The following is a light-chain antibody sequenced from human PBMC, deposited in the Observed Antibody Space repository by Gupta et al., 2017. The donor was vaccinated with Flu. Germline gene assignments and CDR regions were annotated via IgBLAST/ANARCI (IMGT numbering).Light chain of an antibody. V-gene: IGKV1-39*01. CDR1: QSIRSY. CDR2: AAS. CDR3: QQNDSNLAVT. Sequence: DIQMTQSPSSLSASVGDRVTITCRASQSIRSYLNWYQQKPGKAPKLLIYAASSWQSGVPSRFSGSGYGTDLTLTISSRQPEDFAPYYCQQNDSNLAVTFGRGTKVEIK. J-gene: IGKJ4*01.